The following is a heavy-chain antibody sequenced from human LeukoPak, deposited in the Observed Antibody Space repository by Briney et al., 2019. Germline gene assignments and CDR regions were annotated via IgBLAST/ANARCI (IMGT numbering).Heavy chain of an antibody. CDR1: GGSISSYY. Sequence: SETLSLTCTVSGGSISSYYWSWIRQPAGKRLEWIGRIYTSGSTNYNPSLKSRVTMSVDTSKNQFSLKLSSVTAADTAVYYCARELPYDYVWGSYRPLAFDIWGQGTMVTVSS. CDR3: ARELPYDYVWGSYRPLAFDI. V-gene: IGHV4-4*07. CDR2: IYTSGST. J-gene: IGHJ3*02. D-gene: IGHD3-16*02.